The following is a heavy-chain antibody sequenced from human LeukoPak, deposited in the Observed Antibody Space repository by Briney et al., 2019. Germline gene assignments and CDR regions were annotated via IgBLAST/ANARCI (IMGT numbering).Heavy chain of an antibody. CDR2: ISGSGGST. CDR1: GFTFSSYA. Sequence: GSLRLSCAASGFTFSSYAMGWVHQAPGKGLEWVSSISGSGGSTYYAASVQGRFTISRDNSKNTLYLQMNSLRAEDTAVYYCARIPIVVITSGGYWGQGTLVTVSP. J-gene: IGHJ4*02. CDR3: ARIPIVVITSGGY. V-gene: IGHV3-23*01. D-gene: IGHD3-22*01.